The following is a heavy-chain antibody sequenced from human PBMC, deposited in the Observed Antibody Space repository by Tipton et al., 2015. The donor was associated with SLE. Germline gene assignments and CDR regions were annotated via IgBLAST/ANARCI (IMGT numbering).Heavy chain of an antibody. CDR1: GGSFISHY. J-gene: IGHJ4*02. Sequence: TLSLTCTVSGGSFISHYWSWIRQPPGKGLEWIGYIYYSGSTNYNPSLKSRVTIPVDTSKNQFSLKLSSVTAADTAVYYCARLGGWELHVFDYWGQGTLVTVSS. CDR2: IYYSGST. V-gene: IGHV4-59*11. CDR3: ARLGGWELHVFDY. D-gene: IGHD1-26*01.